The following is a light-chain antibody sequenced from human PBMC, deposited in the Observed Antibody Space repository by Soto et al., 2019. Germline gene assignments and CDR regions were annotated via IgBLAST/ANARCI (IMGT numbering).Light chain of an antibody. Sequence: DIQLTQSPSFLSASVGDRVTITCRASQGSSNYLAWYQQKPGKAPNLLIYAASTLQSGVPSRFSGSSSGTEFSLTISSLQPEDFATYYCQEPTSYPITFGQGTRLEIK. CDR3: QEPTSYPIT. V-gene: IGKV1-9*01. CDR2: AAS. CDR1: QGSSNY. J-gene: IGKJ5*01.